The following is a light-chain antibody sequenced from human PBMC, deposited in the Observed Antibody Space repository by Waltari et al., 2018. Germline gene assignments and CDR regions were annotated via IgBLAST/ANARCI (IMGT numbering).Light chain of an antibody. J-gene: IGLJ7*01. Sequence: QSALTQPRSVSGSPGQSVTISCSGTSSDVGSYNFVYWYQQHPGNAPKLLIYDVVKRPSGVPDRFSGSKSGNTASLTISGLQTEDESDYYCCSYAGSYTFVFGGGTQLTVL. CDR3: CSYAGSYTFV. V-gene: IGLV2-11*01. CDR1: SSDVGSYNF. CDR2: DVV.